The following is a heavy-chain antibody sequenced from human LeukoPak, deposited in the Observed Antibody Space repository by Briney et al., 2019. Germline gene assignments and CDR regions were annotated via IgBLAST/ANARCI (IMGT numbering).Heavy chain of an antibody. V-gene: IGHV3-64*01. CDR2: ISSNGGST. Sequence: SCKASGGTFSSYAMHWVRQAPGKGLEYVSAISSNGGSTYYANSVKGRFTISRDNSKNTLYLQMGSLRAEDMAVYYCARVQEVNYDFWSGYCDYWGQGTLVTVSS. J-gene: IGHJ4*02. CDR1: GGTFSSYA. CDR3: ARVQEVNYDFWSGYCDY. D-gene: IGHD3-3*01.